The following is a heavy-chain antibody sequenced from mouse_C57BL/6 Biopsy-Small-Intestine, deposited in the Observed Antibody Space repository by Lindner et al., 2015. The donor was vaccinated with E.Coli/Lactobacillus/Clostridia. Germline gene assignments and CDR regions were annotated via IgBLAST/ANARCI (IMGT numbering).Heavy chain of an antibody. V-gene: IGHV1-81*01. D-gene: IGHD1-1*01. J-gene: IGHJ2*01. CDR2: IYPRSGNT. CDR3: AREDYYGSRRYFDY. CDR1: GYTFTSYG. Sequence: VQLQEFGAELARPGASVKLSCKASGYTFTSYGISWVKQRTGQGLEWIGEIYPRSGNTYYNEKFKGKATLTADKSSSTAYMELRSLTSEDSAVYFCAREDYYGSRRYFDYWGQGTTLTVSS.